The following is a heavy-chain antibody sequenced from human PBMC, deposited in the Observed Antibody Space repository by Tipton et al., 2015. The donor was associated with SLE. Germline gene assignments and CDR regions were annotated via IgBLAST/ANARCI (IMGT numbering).Heavy chain of an antibody. CDR3: AREEVGATVFDY. CDR2: IYTSGST. CDR1: GYSISSGYY. Sequence: TLSLTCAVSGYSISSGYYWGWIRQPPGKGLEWIGYIYTSGSTNYNPSLKSRVPISVDTSKNQFSLKLSSVTAADTAVYYCAREEVGATVFDYWGQGTLVTVSS. V-gene: IGHV4-38-2*02. D-gene: IGHD1-26*01. J-gene: IGHJ4*02.